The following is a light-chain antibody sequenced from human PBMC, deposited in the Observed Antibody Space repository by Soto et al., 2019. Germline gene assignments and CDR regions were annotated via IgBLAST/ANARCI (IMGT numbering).Light chain of an antibody. CDR2: GAS. V-gene: IGKV3-20*01. J-gene: IGKJ2*01. CDR3: QQYSSSVMYT. Sequence: EIVLTQSPGTLSLSPGERATLSCRASQRVSNNYLAWYQQKPGQAPRRLIYGASTRATGIPDRFSGSGSGTDFTLTISRLEPEDFAVYYCQQYSSSVMYTFGQGNKLEIK. CDR1: QRVSNNY.